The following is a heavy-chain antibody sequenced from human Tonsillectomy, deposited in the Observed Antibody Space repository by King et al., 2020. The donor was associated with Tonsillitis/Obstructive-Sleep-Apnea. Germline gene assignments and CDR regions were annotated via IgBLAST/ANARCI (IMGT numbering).Heavy chain of an antibody. Sequence: VQLVESGGGVVQPGRSLRISCAASGFTFSSYGMHWVRQAPGKGLEWVAGIWYAGSNKYYADSVKGRFTISRDNSKNTLYLQINSRRAEDTAVYYCARGPNAFGGYDAFDIWGQGTMVTVSS. CDR3: ARGPNAFGGYDAFDI. V-gene: IGHV3-33*01. J-gene: IGHJ3*02. D-gene: IGHD2-2*01. CDR2: IWYAGSNK. CDR1: GFTFSSYG.